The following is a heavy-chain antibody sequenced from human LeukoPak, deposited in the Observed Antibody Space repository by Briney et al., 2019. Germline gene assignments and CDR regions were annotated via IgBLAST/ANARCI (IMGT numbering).Heavy chain of an antibody. D-gene: IGHD2-15*01. CDR3: ARERGRREDSCSGGSCYFDY. Sequence: GGSLRLSCAASGFTFSSYAMSWVRQAPGKGLEWVSAISGSGGSTYYADSVKGRFTISRDNSKNTLYLQMNSLRAEDTAVYYCARERGRREDSCSGGSCYFDYWGQGTLVTVSS. CDR1: GFTFSSYA. J-gene: IGHJ4*02. CDR2: ISGSGGST. V-gene: IGHV3-23*01.